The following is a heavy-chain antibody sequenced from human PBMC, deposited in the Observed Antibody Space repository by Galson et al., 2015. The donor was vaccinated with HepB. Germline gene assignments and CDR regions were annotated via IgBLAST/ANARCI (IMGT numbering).Heavy chain of an antibody. CDR3: ARVMVGIGGDYYFDY. CDR2: IHSCGSA. Sequence: ATLSLTCSVSGDSISNYYRSWIRPPPGRGLERIGSIHSCGSANYNHSLKSRVTISIDASKNHVSMKLHTVTAADTAVYYCARVMVGIGGDYYFDYWGQGTLVTVSS. D-gene: IGHD3-10*01. V-gene: IGHV4-59*08. J-gene: IGHJ4*02. CDR1: GDSISNYY.